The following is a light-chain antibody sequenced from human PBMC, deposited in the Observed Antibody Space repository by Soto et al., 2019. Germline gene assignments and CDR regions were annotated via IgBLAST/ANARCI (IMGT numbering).Light chain of an antibody. CDR3: SSYTSSSTYG. Sequence: QSVLTQPASVSGSPGQSIAISCTGTSSDVGGYNYVSWYQQHPGKAPKLMVYDVNDRPSGVSDRFSGSKSGNTSSLTISGLQAEDEADYYCSSYTSSSTYGFGTGTKVTVL. J-gene: IGLJ1*01. CDR1: SSDVGGYNY. CDR2: DVN. V-gene: IGLV2-14*01.